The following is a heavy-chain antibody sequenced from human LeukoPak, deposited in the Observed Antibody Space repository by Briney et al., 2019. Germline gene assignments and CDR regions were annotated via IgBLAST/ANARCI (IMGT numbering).Heavy chain of an antibody. CDR3: ARDHTYYYDSSGYYDDY. Sequence: QPGGSLRLSCAASGFTFSSYGMHWVRQAPGKGLEWVAFIRFDGSNTYYADSVKGRFTISRDNAKDSVYLQINSLRAEDTAVYYCARDHTYYYDSSGYYDDYWGQGTLVTVSS. CDR1: GFTFSSYG. V-gene: IGHV3-30*02. J-gene: IGHJ4*02. CDR2: IRFDGSNT. D-gene: IGHD3-22*01.